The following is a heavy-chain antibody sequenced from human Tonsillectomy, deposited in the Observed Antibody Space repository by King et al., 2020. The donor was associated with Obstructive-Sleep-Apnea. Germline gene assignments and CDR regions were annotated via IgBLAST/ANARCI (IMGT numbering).Heavy chain of an antibody. CDR3: ARNQGTMIVVVTPDY. CDR2: ISYDGSNK. Sequence: VQLVESGGGVVQPGRSLRLSCAASGFAFSSYAMHWVRQAPGKGLEWVAVISYDGSNKYYADSVKGRFTISRDNSKNTLYLQMNSLRAEDTAVYYCARNQGTMIVVVTPDYWGQGTLVTVSS. V-gene: IGHV3-30*04. J-gene: IGHJ4*02. D-gene: IGHD3-22*01. CDR1: GFAFSSYA.